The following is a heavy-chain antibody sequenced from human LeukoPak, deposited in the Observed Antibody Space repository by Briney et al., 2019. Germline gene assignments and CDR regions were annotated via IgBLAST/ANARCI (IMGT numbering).Heavy chain of an antibody. V-gene: IGHV3-30*02. CDR3: ARDYDYHNSNAYYDAFDV. D-gene: IGHD3-22*01. J-gene: IGHJ3*01. CDR2: IWSDGSSQ. Sequence: GGSLRLSCAASGFSFSDYGMHWVRQAPGKGLEWVALIWSDGSSQYYADSVKDRFTISRDSSKNTLYLQMNSLRPEDTAVYFCARDYDYHNSNAYYDAFDVWGQGTKATVSS. CDR1: GFSFSDYG.